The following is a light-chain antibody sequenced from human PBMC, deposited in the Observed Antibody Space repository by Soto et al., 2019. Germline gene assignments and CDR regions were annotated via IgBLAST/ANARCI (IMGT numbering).Light chain of an antibody. Sequence: SVLTQPASVSGSPGQSITISCTGTSRDVGGYNYVSWYQHHPGKAPKLMIFDVSNRPSGVSNRFSGSKSGNTASLTISGLQPEDEADYYCSSYTTRNTRQMVFGTGTKVTV. J-gene: IGLJ1*01. CDR2: DVS. CDR1: SRDVGGYNY. V-gene: IGLV2-14*03. CDR3: SSYTTRNTRQMV.